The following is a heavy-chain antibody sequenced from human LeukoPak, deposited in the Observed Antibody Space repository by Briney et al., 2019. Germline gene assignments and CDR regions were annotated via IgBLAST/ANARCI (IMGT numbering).Heavy chain of an antibody. D-gene: IGHD1-1*01. CDR1: GFTFSNYA. V-gene: IGHV3-23*01. J-gene: IGHJ4*02. Sequence: GGSLRLSCAASGFTFSNYAMSWVRQAPGKGLEWVSVISGSGGETNYAASVKGRFTISRDNSKNTLYLQMNSLRAEDTAVYHCAKAPGTATAARYFEYWGQGTLVTVSS. CDR3: AKAPGTATAARYFEY. CDR2: ISGSGGET.